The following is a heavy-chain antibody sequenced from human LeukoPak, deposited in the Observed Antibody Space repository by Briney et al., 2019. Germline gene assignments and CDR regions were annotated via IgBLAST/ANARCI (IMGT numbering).Heavy chain of an antibody. V-gene: IGHV1-18*03. CDR1: GYTFSNYG. CDR2: ISAYNGNT. J-gene: IGHJ4*02. CDR3: ARVGHSGSHYGFFDY. D-gene: IGHD1-26*01. Sequence: ASVKVSCKTSGYTFSNYGFAWVRQAPGQGLEWMGWISAYNGNTNYAQNVQDRVSMTTDTSTSTVYMELRSLTSDDMGVYYCARVGHSGSHYGFFDYWGQGTLVTVSS.